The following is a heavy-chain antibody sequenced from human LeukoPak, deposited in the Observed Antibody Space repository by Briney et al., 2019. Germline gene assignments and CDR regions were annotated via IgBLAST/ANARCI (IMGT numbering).Heavy chain of an antibody. CDR1: GGSISSYY. D-gene: IGHD2-15*01. CDR3: ARGPQVVGYHYIDV. V-gene: IGHV4-59*12. CDR2: IYYSGST. Sequence: PSETLSLTCTVSGGSISSYYWSWIRQPAGKGLEWIGYIYYSGSTNYNPSLKSRVTISVDTSKNQFSLQLNSLTPEDTAVYYCARGPQVVGYHYIDVWGKGTTVTVSS. J-gene: IGHJ6*03.